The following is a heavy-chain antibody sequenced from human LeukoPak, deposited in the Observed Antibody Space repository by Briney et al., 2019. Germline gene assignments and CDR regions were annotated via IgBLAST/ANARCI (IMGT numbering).Heavy chain of an antibody. CDR3: ARGRIYDYDSSGYYSPYYFDY. J-gene: IGHJ4*02. V-gene: IGHV4-31*03. CDR1: GGSISSGGYY. Sequence: PSQTLSLTCTVSGGSISSGGYYWSWIRQHPGKGLEWIGYIYYSGSTYYNPSLKSRVTISVDTSKNQFSLELSSVTAADTAVYYCARGRIYDYDSSGYYSPYYFDYWGQGTLVTVSS. CDR2: IYYSGST. D-gene: IGHD3-22*01.